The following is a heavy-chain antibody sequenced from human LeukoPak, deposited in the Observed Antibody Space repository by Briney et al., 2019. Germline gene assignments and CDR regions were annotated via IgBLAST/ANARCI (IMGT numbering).Heavy chain of an antibody. J-gene: IGHJ6*03. CDR2: IFTSGST. CDR3: ARADYYYYYMDV. CDR1: GGSITNYY. V-gene: IGHV4-4*09. Sequence: SETLSLTCTISGGSITNYYWSWILQPPGKGLEWIGYIFTSGSTNYNPSLKSRVTISVDTSKNQFSLKLSSVTAADTAVYYCARADYYYYYMDVWGKGTTVTVSS.